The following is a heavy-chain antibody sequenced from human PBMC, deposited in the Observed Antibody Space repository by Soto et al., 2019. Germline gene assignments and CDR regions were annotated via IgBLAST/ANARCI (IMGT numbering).Heavy chain of an antibody. Sequence: EVQLVQSGGGLVQPGGSVRLSGAASGFVFNMYWMHWVRQAPGKGLEWVSRISDDGSRIHYADSVKGRFSISRDNAQNILFLEMTALRDDDTAVYYCVRGPRPSSVGTGGFWGQGSPVTVSS. CDR1: GFVFNMYW. V-gene: IGHV3-74*01. CDR3: VRGPRPSSVGTGGF. J-gene: IGHJ4*02. D-gene: IGHD3-10*01. CDR2: ISDDGSRI.